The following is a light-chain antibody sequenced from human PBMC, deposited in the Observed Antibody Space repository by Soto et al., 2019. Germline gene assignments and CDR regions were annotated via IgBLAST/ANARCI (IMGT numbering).Light chain of an antibody. J-gene: IGKJ1*01. CDR2: KAS. CDR1: ERIDSW. Sequence: DIQMTQSPSTLSASVGDRVTITCRASERIDSWLAWHQQKPGRAPKLLISKASSLESGVPSRFSGSGFGTEFTLTVSSLQPDEFATYYCQQYNSYRAFGQGTKVEI. V-gene: IGKV1-5*03. CDR3: QQYNSYRA.